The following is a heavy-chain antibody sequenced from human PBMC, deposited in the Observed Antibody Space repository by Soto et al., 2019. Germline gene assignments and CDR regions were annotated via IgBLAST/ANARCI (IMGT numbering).Heavy chain of an antibody. CDR1: GGSFTSNNW. D-gene: IGHD1-7*01. V-gene: IGHV4-4*02. CDR2: IDRTGST. CDR3: AIREQGTSVDY. Sequence: QVQLQESGTGLVKPSGTLSLTCAVSGGSFTSNNWWTWVHQTPGQGLEWIGEIDRTGSTNYNPSHNSRVTISLDKSKHPFPLKVTALTASATAVYDCAIREQGTSVDYWGQGTLVNVSS. J-gene: IGHJ4*02.